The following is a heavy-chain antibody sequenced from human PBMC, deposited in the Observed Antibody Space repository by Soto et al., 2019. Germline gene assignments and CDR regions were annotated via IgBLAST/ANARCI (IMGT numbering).Heavy chain of an antibody. D-gene: IGHD1-26*01. CDR1: GFSLTTNGVG. CDR3: AHRGVGAVFNY. Sequence: QITLKESGPTLVKATQTLTLTCTLSGFSLTTNGVGVGWLRQPPGKAPEWLPLIFWDDDKRYSPSLNTRLTITKDTSKNQVVLTVTNVDPMDTATYFCAHRGVGAVFNYWGQGTLVTVSS. CDR2: IFWDDDK. V-gene: IGHV2-5*02. J-gene: IGHJ4*02.